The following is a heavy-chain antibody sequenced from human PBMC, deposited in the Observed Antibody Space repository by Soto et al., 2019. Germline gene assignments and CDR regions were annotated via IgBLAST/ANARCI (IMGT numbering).Heavy chain of an antibody. CDR1: GFTFSSYG. D-gene: IGHD2-21*02. CDR2: ISYDGSNK. J-gene: IGHJ6*02. V-gene: IGHV3-30*18. Sequence: GGSLRLSCAASGFTFSSYGMHWVRQAPGKGLEWVAVISYDGSNKYYADSVKGRFTISRDNSKNTLYLQMNSLRAEDTAVYYCAKTKISYCGGDCPGMDVWGQGTTVTVSS. CDR3: AKTKISYCGGDCPGMDV.